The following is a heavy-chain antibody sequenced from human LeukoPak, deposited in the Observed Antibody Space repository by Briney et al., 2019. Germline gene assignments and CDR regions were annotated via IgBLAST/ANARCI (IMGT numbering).Heavy chain of an antibody. CDR2: ISGSGGST. CDR1: GFTFSSYA. J-gene: IGHJ3*02. V-gene: IGHV3-23*01. Sequence: GGSLRLSXAASGFTFSSYAMSWVCQAPGKGLEWVSAISGSGGSTYYADSVKGRFTISRDNSKNTLYLQMNSLRAEDTAVYYCVKERSVAVAGTNAFDIWGQGTMVTVSS. D-gene: IGHD6-19*01. CDR3: VKERSVAVAGTNAFDI.